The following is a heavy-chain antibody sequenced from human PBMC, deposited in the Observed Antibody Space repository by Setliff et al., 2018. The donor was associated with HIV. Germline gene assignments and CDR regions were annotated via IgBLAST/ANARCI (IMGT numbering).Heavy chain of an antibody. J-gene: IGHJ4*02. Sequence: GASVKVSCKASGYTFTGYYMHWVRQAPGHGLEWMGWLASYNDDANYAQNLQGRVTMTTDKSTSTAYMELRSLRSDDTAVYYCARGQYGDELFDYWGQGTLVTVSS. V-gene: IGHV1-18*04. CDR2: LASYNDDA. CDR3: ARGQYGDELFDY. CDR1: GYTFTGYY. D-gene: IGHD4-17*01.